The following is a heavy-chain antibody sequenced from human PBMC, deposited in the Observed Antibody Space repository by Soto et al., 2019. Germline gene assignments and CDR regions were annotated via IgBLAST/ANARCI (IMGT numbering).Heavy chain of an antibody. CDR1: GFTFSSYG. CDR3: AKDGGEMATIAYFDY. CDR2: ISYDGSNK. D-gene: IGHD5-12*01. V-gene: IGHV3-30*18. Sequence: QVQLVESGGGVVQPGRSLRLSCAASGFTFSSYGMHWVRQAPGKGVEWVAVISYDGSNKYYADSVKGRFTISRDNSKNTLYLQMNSLRAEDTAVYYCAKDGGEMATIAYFDYWGPGTLVTVSS. J-gene: IGHJ4*02.